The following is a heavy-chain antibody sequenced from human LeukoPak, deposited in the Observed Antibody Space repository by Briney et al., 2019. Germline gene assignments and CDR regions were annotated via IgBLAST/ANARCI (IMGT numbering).Heavy chain of an antibody. Sequence: PGGSLRLSCAASGFTFSDYHMSWIRQAPGKGLEWVSYISSSSSYTNYADSVKGRFTISRDNAKNSLYLQMNSLRAEDTAVYYCARPSYYDILTGYYDPYGMDVWGKGTTVTVSS. CDR2: ISSSSSYT. J-gene: IGHJ6*04. D-gene: IGHD3-9*01. V-gene: IGHV3-11*06. CDR1: GFTFSDYH. CDR3: ARPSYYDILTGYYDPYGMDV.